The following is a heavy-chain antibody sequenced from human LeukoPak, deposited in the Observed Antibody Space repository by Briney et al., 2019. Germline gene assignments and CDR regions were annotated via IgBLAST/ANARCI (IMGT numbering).Heavy chain of an antibody. CDR3: AKLIRDVAIYDF. D-gene: IGHD2-21*02. V-gene: IGHV3-7*01. Sequence: GGPLRLSCGTSGFIYRRYWMSWLRQAPGKGLEWVASKNKDQCAIFCVDSVRRRFNIPRHNQRNFVSLNVHSLRAEDTAFYYCAKLIRDVAIYDFWGPGSLVTVSS. CDR1: GFIYRRYW. CDR2: KNKDQCAI. J-gene: IGHJ4*03.